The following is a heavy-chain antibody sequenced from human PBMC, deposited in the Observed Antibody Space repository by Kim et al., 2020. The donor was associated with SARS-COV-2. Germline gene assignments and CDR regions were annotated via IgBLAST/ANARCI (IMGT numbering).Heavy chain of an antibody. CDR3: ARDWPDTAKQRGDYYYYGMDV. J-gene: IGHJ6*02. Sequence: ASVKVSCKASGYTFTSYGISWVRQAPGQGLEWMGWISAYNGNTNYAQKLQGRVTMTTDTSTSTAYMELRSLRSDDTAVYYCARDWPDTAKQRGDYYYYGMDVWGQGTTVTVAS. D-gene: IGHD5-18*01. CDR2: ISAYNGNT. CDR1: GYTFTSYG. V-gene: IGHV1-18*04.